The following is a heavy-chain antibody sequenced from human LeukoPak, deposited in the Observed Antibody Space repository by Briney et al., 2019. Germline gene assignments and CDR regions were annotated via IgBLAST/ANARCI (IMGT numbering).Heavy chain of an antibody. D-gene: IGHD4-17*01. CDR3: ARDSTVSTSFDY. Sequence: GGSLRLSCAASGFTFSSYEMNWVRHAPGKGLEGVSYISPCGTTIYYADSVKGRFTISRDNAKSSLDLQMNNLGAEGSAFYYCARDSTVSTSFDYWGQGTLVTVSS. V-gene: IGHV3-48*03. J-gene: IGHJ4*02. CDR1: GFTFSSYE. CDR2: ISPCGTTI.